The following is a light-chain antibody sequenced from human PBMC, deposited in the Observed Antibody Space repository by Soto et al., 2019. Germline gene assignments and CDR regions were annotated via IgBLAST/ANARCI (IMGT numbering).Light chain of an antibody. CDR2: SNN. CDR3: ASWEDSLNGHGV. CDR1: SSNIGSNT. Sequence: QSVLTQPPSASGTPGQRVTISCSGSSSNIGSNTVNWYQQLPGTAPKLLIYSNNQRPSGVPDRFSGSKSGTSASLAISGLQSEDDADEYCASWEDSLNGHGVFGGGTKLTVL. V-gene: IGLV1-44*01. J-gene: IGLJ2*01.